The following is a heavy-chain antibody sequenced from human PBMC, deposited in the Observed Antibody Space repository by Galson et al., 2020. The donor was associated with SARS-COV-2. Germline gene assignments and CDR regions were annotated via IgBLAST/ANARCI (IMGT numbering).Heavy chain of an antibody. CDR2: VAYDGSNK. CDR1: GFTFNIIP. V-gene: IGHV3-30*04. J-gene: IGHJ3*02. Sequence: GESLKIYCAASGFTFNIIPIHWVRQAPGKGLEWVAVVAYDGSNKFYADSVMGRFTISRDNSKNTLYLEMNSLRSEDTAVYYCARQVDVQLVNAFDIWGHGTMVTVSS. CDR3: ARQVDVQLVNAFDI. D-gene: IGHD1-1*01.